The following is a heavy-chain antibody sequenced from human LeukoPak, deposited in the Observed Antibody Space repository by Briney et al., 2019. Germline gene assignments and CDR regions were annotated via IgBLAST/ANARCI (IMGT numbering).Heavy chain of an antibody. CDR2: ISRHGGNT. CDR1: GFNFSDYA. Sequence: PGRSLRLSCAVSGFNFSDYAMHWVRQAPGKGLEYVSAISRHGGNTYYANSVKDRFSISRDNSKNTLYLQMGSLRAEDMAVYYCARVGDNHAFDIWGQGTMVAVSS. V-gene: IGHV3-64*01. CDR3: ARVGDNHAFDI. J-gene: IGHJ3*02. D-gene: IGHD1-14*01.